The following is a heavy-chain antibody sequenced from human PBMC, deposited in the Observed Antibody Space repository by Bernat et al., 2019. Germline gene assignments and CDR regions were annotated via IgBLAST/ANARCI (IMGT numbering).Heavy chain of an antibody. D-gene: IGHD2-2*01. CDR1: GFTVSSNF. V-gene: IGHV3-53*02. CDR2: IYSGGRT. J-gene: IGHJ5*02. Sequence: EVQLVETGGGLIQPGGSLRLSCAASGFTVSSNFMSWVRQAPGKGLEWVSVIYSGGRTYYADSVKGRFTISRDNSKNTLYLQMNSLRAEDTAVYYCARGYCSSTSCYPFDPWGQGTLVTVSS. CDR3: ARGYCSSTSCYPFDP.